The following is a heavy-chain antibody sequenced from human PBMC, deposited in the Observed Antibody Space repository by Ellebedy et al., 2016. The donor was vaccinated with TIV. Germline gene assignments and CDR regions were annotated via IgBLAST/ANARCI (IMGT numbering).Heavy chain of an antibody. V-gene: IGHV3-7*03. CDR2: IKEDGSEE. Sequence: GESLKISCAASGFTFSNYWMSWVRQAPGKGLEWVANIKEDGSEEYYVDSVKGRFTISRDNAKNSLYLQMNSLRAEDTAVYYCVRDLHWSYFDWGQGTLVTVSS. D-gene: IGHD1-26*01. J-gene: IGHJ4*02. CDR3: VRDLHWSYFD. CDR1: GFTFSNYW.